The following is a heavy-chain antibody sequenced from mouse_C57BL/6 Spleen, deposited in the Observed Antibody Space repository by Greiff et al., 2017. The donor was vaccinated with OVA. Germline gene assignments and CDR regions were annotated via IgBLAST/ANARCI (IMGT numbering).Heavy chain of an antibody. V-gene: IGHV1-80*01. J-gene: IGHJ3*01. CDR3: AREQEEFAY. CDR1: GYAFSSYW. Sequence: VQLQQSGAELVKPGASVKISCTASGYAFSSYWMNWVQQRPGKGLEWIGQIYPGDGDTNYNGKFKGKATLTADKSSSTAYMQLSSLTSEDSAVYFCAREQEEFAYWGQGTLVTVSA. CDR2: IYPGDGDT.